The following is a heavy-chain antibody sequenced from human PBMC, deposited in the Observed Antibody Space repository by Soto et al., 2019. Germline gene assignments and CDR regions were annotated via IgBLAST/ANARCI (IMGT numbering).Heavy chain of an antibody. CDR2: INPNSGGT. CDR1: GYTFTGYY. J-gene: IGHJ5*02. CDR3: ARRGKRAYSYGCSQDSCWFDP. Sequence: GASVKVSCKASGYTFTGYYMHSVRQAPGQGLEWIGWINPNSGGTNYAQKFQGRATMTRDTSISTAYMELSRLRSDDTAVYYCARRGKRAYSYGCSQDSCWFDPWGQGTLVTSPQ. V-gene: IGHV1-2*02. D-gene: IGHD5-18*01.